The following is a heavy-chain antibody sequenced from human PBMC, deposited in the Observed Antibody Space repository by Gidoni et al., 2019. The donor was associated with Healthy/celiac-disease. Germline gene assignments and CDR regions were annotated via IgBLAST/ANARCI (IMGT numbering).Heavy chain of an antibody. CDR3: ARGAATTVTVWGGDWFDP. CDR2: IYYSGSS. CDR1: GGSIRSSSYY. V-gene: IGHV4-39*07. Sequence: QLQLQESGPGLVKPSETLSLTCTVSGGSIRSSSYYWGWIRQPPGKGLEWIGSIYYSGSSYYNPSLKSRVTMSVDTSKSQFSLKLSSVTAADTAVYYCARGAATTVTVWGGDWFDPWGQGTLVTVSS. J-gene: IGHJ5*02. D-gene: IGHD4-17*01.